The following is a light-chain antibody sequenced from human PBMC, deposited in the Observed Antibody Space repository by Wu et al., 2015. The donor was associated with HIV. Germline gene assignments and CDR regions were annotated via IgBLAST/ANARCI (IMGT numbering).Light chain of an antibody. J-gene: IGKJ2*03. CDR2: DAS. V-gene: IGKV3-15*01. CDR1: ESVRNN. CDR3: QQYESWPPYS. Sequence: EIVMTLSPATLSVSPGERATLSCRASESVRNNLAWYQQKPGQAPRLLIYDASTRATGIPARVSGSGSGTEFTLTISSLQSEDFAVYYCQQYESWPPYSFGQGTKLEIK.